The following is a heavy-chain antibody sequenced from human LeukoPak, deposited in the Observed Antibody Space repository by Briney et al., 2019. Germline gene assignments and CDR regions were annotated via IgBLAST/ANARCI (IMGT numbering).Heavy chain of an antibody. J-gene: IGHJ5*02. D-gene: IGHD3-22*01. CDR1: GFTFSSYA. Sequence: PGGSLRLSCASFGFTFSSYAMGWVRQAPGKGLEWVSTIGGSGDGTYYADSVKGRFTISRDNSRNTLSLQMNSLRAEDTAVYYCAKRYYYDTSGNPGGLDPWGQGTLVTVSS. V-gene: IGHV3-23*01. CDR2: IGGSGDGT. CDR3: AKRYYYDTSGNPGGLDP.